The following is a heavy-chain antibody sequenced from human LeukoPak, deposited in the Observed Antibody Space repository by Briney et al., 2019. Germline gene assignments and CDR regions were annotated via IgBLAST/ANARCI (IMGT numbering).Heavy chain of an antibody. CDR3: AKAPYPSFAPDY. Sequence: WGSLRLSCAAPGFTFSSYAMSWVRQAPGKGLEWVSAISGSGGSTYYADSVKGRFTISRDNSKNTLYLQMNSLRAEDTAVYYCAKAPYPSFAPDYWGQGTLVTVSS. V-gene: IGHV3-23*01. J-gene: IGHJ4*02. D-gene: IGHD2-2*02. CDR2: ISGSGGST. CDR1: GFTFSSYA.